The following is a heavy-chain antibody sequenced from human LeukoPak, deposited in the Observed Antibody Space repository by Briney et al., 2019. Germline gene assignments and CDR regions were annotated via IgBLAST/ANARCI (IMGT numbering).Heavy chain of an antibody. V-gene: IGHV1-8*01. CDR3: ARDPRPSYDSSDYYYPGDY. Sequence: ASVKVSCKASGYTFTSYDINWVRQATGQGLEWMGWMNPNSGNTGYAQKFQGRVTITRNTSISTAYMELSSLRSEDTAVYYCARDPRPSYDSSDYYYPGDYWGQGTLVTVSS. CDR2: MNPNSGNT. CDR1: GYTFTSYD. J-gene: IGHJ4*02. D-gene: IGHD3-22*01.